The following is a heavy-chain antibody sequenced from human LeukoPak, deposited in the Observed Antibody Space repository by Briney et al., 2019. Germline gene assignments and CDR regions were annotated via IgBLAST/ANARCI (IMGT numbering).Heavy chain of an antibody. J-gene: IGHJ4*02. CDR3: AREPGGAGYSGYDPFDY. V-gene: IGHV6-1*01. Sequence: SQTLSLTCAISGDSVSSNSAAWNWIRQSPSRGLEWLGMTYYRSKWYNDYAVSVESRITINPDTSKNQFSLQLNSVTPEDTAVYYCAREPGGAGYSGYDPFDYWGQGTLVTVSS. D-gene: IGHD5-12*01. CDR2: TYYRSKWYN. CDR1: GDSVSSNSAA.